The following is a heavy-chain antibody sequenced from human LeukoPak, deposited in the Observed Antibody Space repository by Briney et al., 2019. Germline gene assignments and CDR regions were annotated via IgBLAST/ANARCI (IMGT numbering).Heavy chain of an antibody. CDR3: AKDNRRHYTSGPNPDSLH. D-gene: IGHD6-19*01. CDR2: ISWNSGTI. V-gene: IGHV3-9*01. Sequence: QTGRSLRLSCASSGFIFNNYAMHWVRQPPGKGLEWVSGISWNSGTIDYADSVRGRFTISRDNAKNSLYLQMDSLRVEDTAFYYCAKDNRRHYTSGPNPDSLHWGQGALVTVSS. CDR1: GFIFNNYA. J-gene: IGHJ4*02.